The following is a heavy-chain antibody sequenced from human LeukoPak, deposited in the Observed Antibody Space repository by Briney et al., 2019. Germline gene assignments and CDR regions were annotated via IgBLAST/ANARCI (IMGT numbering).Heavy chain of an antibody. CDR1: GGSISSSDYY. V-gene: IGHV4-39*07. CDR3: AREAPYGSGVYPDH. Sequence: SETLSLTCTVSGGSISSSDYYWGWIRQPPGRGLEWIGSIYYSGSTYYNPSLKSRVTISVDTSKNQFSLKLTSVTAADTAVYYCAREAPYGSGVYPDHWGQGTLVTVSS. J-gene: IGHJ5*02. D-gene: IGHD3-10*01. CDR2: IYYSGST.